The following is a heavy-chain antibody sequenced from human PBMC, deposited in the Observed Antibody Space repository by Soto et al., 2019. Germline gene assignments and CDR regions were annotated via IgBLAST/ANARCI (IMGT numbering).Heavy chain of an antibody. CDR2: IYYSGST. D-gene: IGHD5-18*01. CDR3: ARRGTAMVKDAFDI. V-gene: IGHV4-31*03. CDR1: GGSISSGGYY. Sequence: QVQLQESGPGLVKPSQTLSLTCTVSGGSISSGGYYWSWIRQHPGKGLEWIGYIYYSGSTYYNPSLESRVTISVDTSKNQFSLKLSSVTAADTAVYYCARRGTAMVKDAFDIWGQGTMVTVSS. J-gene: IGHJ3*02.